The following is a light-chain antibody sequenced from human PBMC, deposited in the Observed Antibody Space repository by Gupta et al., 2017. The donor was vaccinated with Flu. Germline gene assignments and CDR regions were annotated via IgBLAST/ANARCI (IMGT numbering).Light chain of an antibody. CDR2: VAS. CDR1: QDISNS. V-gene: IGKV1-16*02. CDR3: RQDRNYPFT. J-gene: IGKJ4*01. Sequence: PSSLSASVGDRVTITCRASQDISNSLAWFQQKPGKAPKALINVASNLESGVPAKFSGSGSGTDFTLTINSLRPEDFATYYCRQDRNYPFTFGGGTKVEIK.